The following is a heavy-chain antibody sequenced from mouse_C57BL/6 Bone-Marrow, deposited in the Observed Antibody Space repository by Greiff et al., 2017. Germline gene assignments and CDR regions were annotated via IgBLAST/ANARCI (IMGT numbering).Heavy chain of an antibody. D-gene: IGHD2-12*01. V-gene: IGHV1-54*01. CDR1: GYAFTNYL. Sequence: VQLQQSGAELVRPGTSVTVSCKASGYAFTNYLIEWVKQRTGQGLEWIGVINPGSGGTNYNEKFKGQATLTADKSSSTASMQRSSLTSEDSAVYFCARSVLRPLFAYWGQGTLVTVSA. CDR2: INPGSGGT. CDR3: ARSVLRPLFAY. J-gene: IGHJ3*01.